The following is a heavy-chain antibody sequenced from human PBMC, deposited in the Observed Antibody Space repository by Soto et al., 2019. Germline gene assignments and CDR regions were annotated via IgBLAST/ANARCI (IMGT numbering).Heavy chain of an antibody. CDR2: IGRVSSHI. CDR3: ARDVYTGYDSYYYYYMDV. CDR1: GFTFSSYS. V-gene: IGHV3-21*01. Sequence: EVQLVESGGGLVRPGGSLRLSCAASGFTFSSYSINWVRQAPGKGLEWVSSIGRVSSHIYYADSVKGRFTVSRDNAKNSLFLQMNTLRVEDTAVYYCARDVYTGYDSYYYYYMDVWGKGTTVTVSS. J-gene: IGHJ6*03. D-gene: IGHD5-12*01.